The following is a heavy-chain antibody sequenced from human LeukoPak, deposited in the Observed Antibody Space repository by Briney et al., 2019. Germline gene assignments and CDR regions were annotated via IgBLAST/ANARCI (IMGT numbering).Heavy chain of an antibody. V-gene: IGHV4-59*01. D-gene: IGHD3-3*01. CDR3: ARRYYDFWSGYTHDAFDI. Sequence: SETLSLTCTVSGDSIGSSYWSWIRQPPGKGLEWIGYIYYSGSTNYNPSLKSRVTISVDTSKNQFSLKLSSVTAADTAVYYCARRYYDFWSGYTHDAFDIWGQGTMVTVSS. CDR1: GDSIGSSY. J-gene: IGHJ3*02. CDR2: IYYSGST.